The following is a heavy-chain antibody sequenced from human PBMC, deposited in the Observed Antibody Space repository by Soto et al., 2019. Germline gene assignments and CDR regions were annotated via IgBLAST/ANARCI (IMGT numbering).Heavy chain of an antibody. Sequence: SETLSLNCTVSGDSLRSYNWSWIRQPPGKGLEWIGYIYYSGYTSYNPSLKSRVTISVDTSKNQFSLKLNSVTAADTAVYYCARCFSGNYPSRSEEQYGIDAWGQVTLVTVSS. J-gene: IGHJ5*02. CDR2: IYYSGYT. CDR1: GDSLRSYN. D-gene: IGHD1-26*01. CDR3: ARCFSGNYPSRSEEQYGIDA. V-gene: IGHV4-59*01.